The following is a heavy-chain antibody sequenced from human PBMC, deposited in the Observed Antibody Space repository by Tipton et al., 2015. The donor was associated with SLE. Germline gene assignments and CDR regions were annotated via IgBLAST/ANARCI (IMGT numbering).Heavy chain of an antibody. CDR1: GFAFSDYY. CDR3: GGGAIVVVPAAIPSF. CDR2: ISSSSITI. Sequence: GSLRLSCAASGFAFSDYYMSWIRQAPGKGLEWVAYISSSSITIYYADSVKDRFTISRDNARNSLYLQVNSLRVEDTAVYYCGGGAIVVVPAAIPSFWGQGTLVTVSS. D-gene: IGHD2-2*02. J-gene: IGHJ4*02. V-gene: IGHV3-11*04.